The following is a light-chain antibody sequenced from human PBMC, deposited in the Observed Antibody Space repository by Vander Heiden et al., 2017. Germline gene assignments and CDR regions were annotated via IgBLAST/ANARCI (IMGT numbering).Light chain of an antibody. CDR3: CSYGGPSIYWV. V-gene: IGLV2-23*02. J-gene: IGLJ1*01. Sequence: QSALTQPASVSGSPGQSITISCTGTSSDVGRYDLVPWYQQHPGKAPKRMVVDVAKRPSGVSLRFSGYKSGNKASRKISGLQAEDEAEDYCCSYGGPSIYWVFGTGTKVTVL. CDR1: SSDVGRYDL. CDR2: DVA.